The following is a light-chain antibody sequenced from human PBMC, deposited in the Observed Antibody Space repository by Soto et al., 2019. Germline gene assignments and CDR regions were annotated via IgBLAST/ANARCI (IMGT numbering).Light chain of an antibody. CDR2: DAS. V-gene: IGKV3-11*01. CDR3: QQRTNWPALT. Sequence: EIVLTQSPATLSLSPGERATLSCRASQSVGSSLAWYQQKPGQAPRLLIYDASNRATGIPARFSGSGSGTDFTITISSLEPEDFAVYYCQQRTNWPALTFGGGTKVEIK. CDR1: QSVGSS. J-gene: IGKJ4*01.